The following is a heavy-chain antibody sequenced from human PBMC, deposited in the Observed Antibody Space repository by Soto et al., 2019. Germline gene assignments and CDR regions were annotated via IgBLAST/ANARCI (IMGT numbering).Heavy chain of an antibody. CDR2: IYYDGNT. D-gene: IGHD6-6*01. V-gene: IGHV4-39*01. CDR3: ARSSITPRLFMYPFDY. Sequence: TSETRSLTCTVSGGSITSSSHYWGWMHQPPGKGLECIGNIYYDGNTYYNPSLKSRVTISLDTSKNQFSLRLNSVTAADTAVYYCARSSITPRLFMYPFDYWGQGTLVTVSS. J-gene: IGHJ4*02. CDR1: GGSITSSSHY.